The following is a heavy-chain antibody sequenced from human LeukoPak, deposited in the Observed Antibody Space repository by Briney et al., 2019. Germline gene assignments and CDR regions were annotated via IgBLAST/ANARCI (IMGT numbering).Heavy chain of an antibody. CDR3: ARVRSIAAASGY. V-gene: IGHV1-18*01. CDR1: GCTFSSYS. Sequence: GASVKVSCKASGCTFSSYSISWVRPAPRQGLEWMGWISAYNGNTNYAQKLQGRVTMTTDTPTSTAYMELRSLKSDDTAVYYCARVRSIAAASGYWGQGTLVTVSS. CDR2: ISAYNGNT. J-gene: IGHJ4*02. D-gene: IGHD6-13*01.